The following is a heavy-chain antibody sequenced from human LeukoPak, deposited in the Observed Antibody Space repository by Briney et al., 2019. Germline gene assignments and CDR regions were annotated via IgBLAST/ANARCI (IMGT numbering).Heavy chain of an antibody. V-gene: IGHV4-59*01. D-gene: IGHD2-2*01. CDR1: GGSISSYY. CDR3: ARVPAAPVSGWFDP. J-gene: IGHJ5*02. Sequence: SETLSLTCTVSGGSISSYYWSWIRRPPGKGLEWIGYIYYSGSTNYNPSLKSRVTISVDTSKNQFSLKLSSVTAADTAVYYCARVPAAPVSGWFDPWGQGTLVTVSS. CDR2: IYYSGST.